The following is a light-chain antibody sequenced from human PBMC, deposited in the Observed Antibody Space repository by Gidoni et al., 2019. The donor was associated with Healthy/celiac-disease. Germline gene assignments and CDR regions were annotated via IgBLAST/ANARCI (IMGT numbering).Light chain of an antibody. CDR1: QSVSSN. CDR2: GAS. Sequence: VMTQSPATLSVSPGERATLSCRASQSVSSNLAWYQQKPGQAPRLLIYGASTRATGIPARFSGSGSGTEFTLTISSLQSEDFEVYYCQQYNNWPQGTFGQGTKVEIK. V-gene: IGKV3-15*01. J-gene: IGKJ1*01. CDR3: QQYNNWPQGT.